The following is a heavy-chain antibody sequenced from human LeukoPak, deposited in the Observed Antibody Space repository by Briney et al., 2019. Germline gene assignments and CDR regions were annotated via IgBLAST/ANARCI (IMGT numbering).Heavy chain of an antibody. V-gene: IGHV1-2*02. D-gene: IGHD3-22*01. J-gene: IGHJ4*02. Sequence: ASVKVSCKASGYTFTGYYMHWVRQAPGQGLEWMGWINPNSGGTNYAQKFQGRVTMTRDTSISTAYMELSRLRSDDTAVYYCARDRQYYDSSGQHDYWGQGTLVTVSS. CDR1: GYTFTGYY. CDR3: ARDRQYYDSSGQHDY. CDR2: INPNSGGT.